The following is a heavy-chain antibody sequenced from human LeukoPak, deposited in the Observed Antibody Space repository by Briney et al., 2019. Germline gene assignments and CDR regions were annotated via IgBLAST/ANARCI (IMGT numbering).Heavy chain of an antibody. J-gene: IGHJ4*02. CDR3: ARVAFSSGWYCDY. D-gene: IGHD6-19*01. V-gene: IGHV4-4*02. CDR2: IYHSGST. Sequence: SETLCLTCAVSGGCISNRSWGSGVRQPPGRGLEWIGEIYHSGSTNYNPSLKSRVTISVDKSKNQFSLKLSSVTAAGTAVYYCARVAFSSGWYCDYWGQGTLVTVSS. CDR1: GGCISNRSW.